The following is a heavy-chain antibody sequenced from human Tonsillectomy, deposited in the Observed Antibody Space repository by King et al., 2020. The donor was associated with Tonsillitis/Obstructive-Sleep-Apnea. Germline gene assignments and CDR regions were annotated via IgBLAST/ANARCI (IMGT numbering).Heavy chain of an antibody. V-gene: IGHV1-69*01. CDR2: IIPIFGTA. CDR3: ARGVSDGYCSSTSCSYAFDI. Sequence: HVQLVESGAEVKKPGSSVKVSCKASGGTFSSYAISWVRQAPGQGLEWMGGIIPIFGTANYAQKFQGRVTITADESTSTAYMELSSLRSEDTAVYYCARGVSDGYCSSTSCSYAFDIWGQGTMVTVSS. D-gene: IGHD2-2*01. J-gene: IGHJ3*02. CDR1: GGTFSSYA.